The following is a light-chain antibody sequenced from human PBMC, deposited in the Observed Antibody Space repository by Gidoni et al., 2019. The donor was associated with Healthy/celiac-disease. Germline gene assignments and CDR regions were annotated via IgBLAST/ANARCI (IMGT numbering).Light chain of an antibody. CDR1: KLGDKY. V-gene: IGLV3-1*01. CDR3: QAWDSSTADVV. J-gene: IGLJ2*01. CDR2: QDS. Sequence: SYALTQPPSVPVSPGQTASITCSGVKLGDKYACWYQQKPGQSPVLVIYQDSKRPSGIPERFSGSNSGNTATLTISGTQAMDEADYYCQAWDSSTADVVFGGGTKLTVL.